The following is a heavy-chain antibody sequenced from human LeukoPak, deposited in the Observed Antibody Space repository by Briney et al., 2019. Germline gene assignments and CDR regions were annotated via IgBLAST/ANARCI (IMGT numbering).Heavy chain of an antibody. CDR1: GFTFDDYA. CDR2: ISWNSGSI. Sequence: PGGSLRLSCAASGFTFDDYAMHWVRQAPGKGLEWVSGISWNSGSIGYADSVKGRFTISRDNAKNSLYLQMNSLRAEDMALYYCAKAAYSGSQGWIDYWGQGTLVTVSS. CDR3: AKAAYSGSQGWIDY. D-gene: IGHD1-26*01. J-gene: IGHJ4*02. V-gene: IGHV3-9*03.